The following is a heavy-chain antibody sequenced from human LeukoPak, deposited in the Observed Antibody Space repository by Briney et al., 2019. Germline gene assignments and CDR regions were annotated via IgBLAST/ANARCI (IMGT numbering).Heavy chain of an antibody. CDR2: IYHSGST. J-gene: IGHJ4*02. Sequence: SETLSLTCAVSGGSISSSNWWSWVRQPPGKGLEWIGEIYHSGSTNYNPSLKSRVTISVDTSKNQFSLKLSSVTAADTAVYYCARDRRPYSGSPYFDYWGQGTLVTVSS. V-gene: IGHV4-4*02. CDR3: ARDRRPYSGSPYFDY. D-gene: IGHD1-26*01. CDR1: GGSISSSNW.